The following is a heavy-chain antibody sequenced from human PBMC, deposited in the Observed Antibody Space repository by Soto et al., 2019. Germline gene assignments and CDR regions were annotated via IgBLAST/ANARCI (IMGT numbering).Heavy chain of an antibody. CDR1: GYTFTGYY. CDR3: AXGITVGAARAYYYSGMDG. J-gene: IGHJ6*02. Sequence: ASVKVSCKASGYTFTGYYMHWVRQAPGQGLEWMGWINPNSGGTNYAQKFQGWVTMTRDTSISTAYMELSRLRSDDTAVYYCAXGITVGAARAYYYSGMDGWGQGTTVTVSS. D-gene: IGHD1-26*01. V-gene: IGHV1-2*04. CDR2: INPNSGGT.